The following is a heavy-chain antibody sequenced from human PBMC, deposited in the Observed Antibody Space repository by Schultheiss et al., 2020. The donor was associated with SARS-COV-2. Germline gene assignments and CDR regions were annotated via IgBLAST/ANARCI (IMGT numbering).Heavy chain of an antibody. V-gene: IGHV3-53*04. CDR2: IYSGGST. Sequence: GESLKISCAASGFTFSDYYMSWIRQAPGKGLEWVSVIYSGGSTYYADSVKGRFTISRHNSKNTLYLQMNSLRAEDTAVYYCARDLRVWGSYRYTGVGVDYWGQGTLVTVSS. CDR3: ARDLRVWGSYRYTGVGVDY. J-gene: IGHJ4*02. CDR1: GFTFSDYY. D-gene: IGHD3-16*02.